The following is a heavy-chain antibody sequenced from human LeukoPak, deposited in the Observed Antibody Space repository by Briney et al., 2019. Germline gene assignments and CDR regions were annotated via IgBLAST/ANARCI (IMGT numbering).Heavy chain of an antibody. Sequence: GGSLRLSCAASGFTFSSYGMHWVRQAPGKGLEWVAVIWYDGSNKYYADSVKGRFTISRDNSKNTLYLQMNSRRAEDTAVYYCARVRYSSGWYKWDYWGQGTLVTVSS. D-gene: IGHD6-19*01. CDR1: GFTFSSYG. V-gene: IGHV3-33*01. CDR3: ARVRYSSGWYKWDY. J-gene: IGHJ4*02. CDR2: IWYDGSNK.